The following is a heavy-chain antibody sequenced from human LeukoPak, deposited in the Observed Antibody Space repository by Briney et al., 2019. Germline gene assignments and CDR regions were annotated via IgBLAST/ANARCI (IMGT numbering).Heavy chain of an antibody. J-gene: IGHJ4*02. CDR3: ARGYSGFGY. CDR2: IKPDGGEK. CDR1: GFTFSNSW. Sequence: PGGSLRLSCAASGFTFSNSWMSWVRQAPGKGLEWVANIKPDGGEKSYVDSVKGRFTISRDNIKNSLYLQLNSLRAEDTAVYYCARGYSGFGYWGQGTLLTVSS. V-gene: IGHV3-7*04. D-gene: IGHD5-12*01.